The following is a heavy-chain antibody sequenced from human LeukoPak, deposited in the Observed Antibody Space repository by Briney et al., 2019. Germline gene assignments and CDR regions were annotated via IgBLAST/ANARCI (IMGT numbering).Heavy chain of an antibody. J-gene: IGHJ4*02. CDR2: IYPGDSDT. CDR3: ARSTYYYGSGSYYSRSQFDY. CDR1: GYSFTSYW. Sequence: GESLKISCKGSGYSFTSYWIGWVRQMPGKGLEWMGIIYPGDSDTRYSPSFQGQVTISADKSISTAYLQWSSLKASDTAMYYCARSTYYYGSGSYYSRSQFDYWGQGTLVTVSS. V-gene: IGHV5-51*01. D-gene: IGHD3-10*01.